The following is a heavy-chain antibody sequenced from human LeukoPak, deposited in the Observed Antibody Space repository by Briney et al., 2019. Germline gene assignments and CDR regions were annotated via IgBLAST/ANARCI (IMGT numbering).Heavy chain of an antibody. CDR2: INPNNGGT. CDR3: ARVFHPYYYDSRGYKVVSDYYYYYMDV. D-gene: IGHD3-22*01. CDR1: GYTFNGYY. Sequence: ASVKVSCKSSGYTFNGYYMHWVRQAPGQGLEWMGWINPNNGGTIYAPKFQGRVTMTRDTSISTAYMEVSRLRSEDTAVYFCARVFHPYYYDSRGYKVVSDYYYYYMDVWGKGTTVTVSS. J-gene: IGHJ6*03. V-gene: IGHV1-2*02.